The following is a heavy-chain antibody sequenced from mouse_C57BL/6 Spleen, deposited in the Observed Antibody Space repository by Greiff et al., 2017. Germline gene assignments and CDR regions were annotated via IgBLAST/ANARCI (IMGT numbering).Heavy chain of an antibody. J-gene: IGHJ4*01. CDR3: ARTSTMVTTAYYYAMDY. D-gene: IGHD2-1*01. V-gene: IGHV1-76*01. CDR2: IYPGSGNT. Sequence: QVQLQQSGAELVRPGASVKLSCKASGYTFTDYYINWVKQRPGQGLEWIARIYPGSGNTYYNEKFKGKATLTAEKSSSTAYMQLSSLTSEDSAVXFCARTSTMVTTAYYYAMDYWGQGTSVTVSS. CDR1: GYTFTDYY.